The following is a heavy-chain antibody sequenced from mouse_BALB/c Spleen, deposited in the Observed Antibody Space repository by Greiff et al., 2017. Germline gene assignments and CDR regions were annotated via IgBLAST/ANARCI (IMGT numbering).Heavy chain of an antibody. V-gene: IGHV1-4*01. CDR2: INPSTGYT. D-gene: IGHD1-1*01. CDR1: GYTFTSYW. Sequence: VQLQESGAELAKPGASVKMSCKASGYTFTSYWMHWVKQRPGQGLEWIGYINPSTGYTEYNQKFKDKATLTADKSSSTAYMQLSSLTSEDSAVYYCARTYYGSSYESWFAYWGQGTLVTVSA. J-gene: IGHJ3*01. CDR3: ARTYYGSSYESWFAY.